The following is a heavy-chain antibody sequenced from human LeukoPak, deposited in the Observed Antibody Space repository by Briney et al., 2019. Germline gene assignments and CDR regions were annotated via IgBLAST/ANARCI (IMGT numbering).Heavy chain of an antibody. CDR3: AKDMDGYCSGGSCYWNY. D-gene: IGHD2-15*01. CDR2: ISGSGGST. V-gene: IGHV3-23*01. J-gene: IGHJ4*02. Sequence: GGSLRLSCAASGFTFSSYSMNWVRQAPGKGLEWVSAISGSGGSTYYADSVKGRFTISRDNSKNTLYLQMNSLRAEDTAVYYCAKDMDGYCSGGSCYWNYWGQGTLVTVSS. CDR1: GFTFSSYS.